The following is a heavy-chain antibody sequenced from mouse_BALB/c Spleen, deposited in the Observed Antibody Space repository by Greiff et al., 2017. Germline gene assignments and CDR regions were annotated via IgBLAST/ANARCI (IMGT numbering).Heavy chain of an antibody. J-gene: IGHJ3*01. CDR2: ISYSGST. V-gene: IGHV3-2*02. CDR1: GYSITSDYA. CDR3: ARSEYRYPCWFAY. Sequence: EVQRVESGPGLVKPSQSLSLTCTVTGYSITSDYAWNWIRQFPGNKLEWMGYISYSGSTSYNPSLKSRISITRDTSKNQFFLQLNSVTTEDTATYFCARSEYRYPCWFAYWGQGTLVTVSA. D-gene: IGHD2-14*01.